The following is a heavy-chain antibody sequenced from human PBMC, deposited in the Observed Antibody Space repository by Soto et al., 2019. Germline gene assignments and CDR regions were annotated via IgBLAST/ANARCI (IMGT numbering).Heavy chain of an antibody. CDR3: ARAGAALVRGSIGGFDY. Sequence: QVHLQQWGAGLLKPSETLSLTCAVNGGAFNGYYWTWIRQSPGKGLQWIGEINHSGTVDYNPSLKSRVTFSIDTSKKQFSLTLTCVTAADTAVYYCARAGAALVRGSIGGFDYWGQGTLVTVSS. CDR1: GGAFNGYY. D-gene: IGHD3-10*01. CDR2: INHSGTV. V-gene: IGHV4-34*01. J-gene: IGHJ4*02.